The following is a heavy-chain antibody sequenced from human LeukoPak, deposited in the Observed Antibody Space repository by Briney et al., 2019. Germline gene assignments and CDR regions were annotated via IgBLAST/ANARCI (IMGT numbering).Heavy chain of an antibody. Sequence: KPSETLSLTCAVYGGSFSGYYWSWIRQPPGKGLEWIGEINHSGSTNYNPSLKSRVTISVDTSKNQFSLKLSSVTAADTAVYYCARRGLCGLIYWGQETLVTVSS. J-gene: IGHJ4*02. CDR1: GGSFSGYY. V-gene: IGHV4-34*01. D-gene: IGHD3/OR15-3a*01. CDR3: ARRGLCGLIY. CDR2: INHSGST.